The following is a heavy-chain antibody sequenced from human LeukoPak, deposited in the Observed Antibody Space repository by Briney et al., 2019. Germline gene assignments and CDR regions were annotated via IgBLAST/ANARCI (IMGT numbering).Heavy chain of an antibody. CDR1: GDSVSSNSVT. Sequence: SQTPSLTCAISGDSVSSNSVTWNWIRQSPSRGLEWLVRTYYRSTWYNDYAVSVRGRITVNPDTSKNQFSLHPNSVTPEDTAVYYCARRLTQYDCFDPWGQGILVTVSS. CDR3: ARRLTQYDCFDP. V-gene: IGHV6-1*01. CDR2: TYYRSTWYN. J-gene: IGHJ5*02. D-gene: IGHD2-2*01.